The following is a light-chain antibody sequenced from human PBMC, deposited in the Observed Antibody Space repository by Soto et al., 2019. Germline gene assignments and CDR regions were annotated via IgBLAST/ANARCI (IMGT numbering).Light chain of an antibody. V-gene: IGKV3-15*01. CDR3: QQYSNWPRT. Sequence: EIVMTQSPGPLSVSPGERATLSCRASQSVSSNLAWYQQKPGQAPRLLIYGASTRATGIPARFSGSGSGTEFTLTISSLQSEDFAVYYCQQYSNWPRTFGQGTKVDIK. CDR1: QSVSSN. CDR2: GAS. J-gene: IGKJ1*01.